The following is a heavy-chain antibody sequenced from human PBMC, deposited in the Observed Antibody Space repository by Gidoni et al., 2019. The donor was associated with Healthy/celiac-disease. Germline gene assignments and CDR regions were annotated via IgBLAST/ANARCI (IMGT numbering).Heavy chain of an antibody. D-gene: IGHD2-21*02. J-gene: IGHJ3*02. CDR3: ASHVVVTAPDAFDI. V-gene: IGHV5-51*01. CDR1: GYSVTSYW. Sequence: EVQLVPSGAEVKTPGESLTISCKGSGYSVTSYWIGWVRQMPGKGLEWLGIIHPGDSDTRYSPSFQGQVTISADKSISTAYLQWSSLKASDTAMYYCASHVVVTAPDAFDIWGQGTMVTVSS. CDR2: IHPGDSDT.